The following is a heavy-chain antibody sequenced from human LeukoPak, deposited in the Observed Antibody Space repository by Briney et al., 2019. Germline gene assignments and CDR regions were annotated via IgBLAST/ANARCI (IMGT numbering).Heavy chain of an antibody. CDR3: ARGQTYYYGSGSYGPSYNWFDP. V-gene: IGHV4-34*01. CDR1: GGSFSGYY. CDR2: INHSGRT. J-gene: IGHJ5*02. D-gene: IGHD3-10*01. Sequence: PSETLSLTCAVYGGSFSGYYWSWIRQPPGKGLEWIGEINHSGRTYNNPSLKSRVTISVDRSKNQFSLKLSSVTAADTAVYYCARGQTYYYGSGSYGPSYNWFDPWGQGTLVTVSS.